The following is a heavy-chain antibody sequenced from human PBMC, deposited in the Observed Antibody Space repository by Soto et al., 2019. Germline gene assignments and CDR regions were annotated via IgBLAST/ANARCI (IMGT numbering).Heavy chain of an antibody. Sequence: ASVKVSCKASGYTFTSYAMHWVRQAPGQRLEWMGWINAGNGNTKYSQKFQGRVTITRDTSASTAYMELSSLRSEDTAVYYCARGLRFLEWSPYGMDVWGQGTTVTVSS. J-gene: IGHJ6*02. CDR2: INAGNGNT. D-gene: IGHD3-3*01. CDR1: GYTFTSYA. CDR3: ARGLRFLEWSPYGMDV. V-gene: IGHV1-3*01.